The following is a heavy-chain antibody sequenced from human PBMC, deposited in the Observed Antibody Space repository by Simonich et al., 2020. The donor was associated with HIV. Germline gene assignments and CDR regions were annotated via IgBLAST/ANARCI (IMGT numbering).Heavy chain of an antibody. Sequence: EVQLVESGGGLVKPGGSLRLSCAASGFTFSTYSMNWVRQAPGKGLEWVSSISSTSTKQYTADSVTGRFTTARDNAKNSLYLQMNSLRAEDTAVYYCARDPSDYFDTSGYYHGHFDYWGQGTLVTVSS. CDR3: ARDPSDYFDTSGYYHGHFDY. D-gene: IGHD3-22*01. CDR2: ISSTSTKQ. J-gene: IGHJ4*02. V-gene: IGHV3-21*01. CDR1: GFTFSTYS.